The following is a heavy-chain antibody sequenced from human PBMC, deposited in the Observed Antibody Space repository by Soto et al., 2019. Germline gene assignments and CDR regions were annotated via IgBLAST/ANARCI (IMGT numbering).Heavy chain of an antibody. Sequence: LETLSLTCAVYGGSFSGYDGSWIRQPPGKGLEWIGEINHSGSTNYNPSLKSRVTISVDTSKNQFSLKLSSVTAADTAVYYCARIAVAGPRDYWGQGTLVTVSS. CDR2: INHSGST. D-gene: IGHD6-19*01. V-gene: IGHV4-34*01. CDR1: GGSFSGYD. CDR3: ARIAVAGPRDY. J-gene: IGHJ4*02.